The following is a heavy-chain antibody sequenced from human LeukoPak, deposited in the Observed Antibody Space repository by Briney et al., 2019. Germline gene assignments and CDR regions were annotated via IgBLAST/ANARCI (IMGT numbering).Heavy chain of an antibody. CDR1: GGSFSGYY. CDR3: ARPRVTMVRGAYDY. CDR2: INHSGST. D-gene: IGHD3-10*01. V-gene: IGHV4-34*01. Sequence: PSETLSLTCAVYGGSFSGYYWSWIRQPPGKGLEWIGEINHSGSTNYNPSLKSRVTISVDTSKNQFSLKLSSVTAADTAAYYCARPRVTMVRGAYDYWGQGTLVTVSS. J-gene: IGHJ4*02.